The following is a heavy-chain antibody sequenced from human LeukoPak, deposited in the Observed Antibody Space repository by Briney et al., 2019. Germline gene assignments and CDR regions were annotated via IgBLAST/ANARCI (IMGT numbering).Heavy chain of an antibody. CDR3: ARAPPYDSSGYWYYFDY. Sequence: ASVKVSCKASGYTFTGYYMHWVRQATGQGLEWMGWINPNSGGTNYAQKFQGRVTMTRDTSISTAYMELSRLRSDDTAVYYCARAPPYDSSGYWYYFDYWGQGTLVTVSS. CDR1: GYTFTGYY. CDR2: INPNSGGT. D-gene: IGHD3-22*01. J-gene: IGHJ4*02. V-gene: IGHV1-2*02.